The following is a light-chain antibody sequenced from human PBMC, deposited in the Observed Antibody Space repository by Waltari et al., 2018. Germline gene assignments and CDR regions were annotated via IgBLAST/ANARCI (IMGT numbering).Light chain of an antibody. Sequence: QSALTQPASVSGSPGQSITISCTGTSSDVGGYNSVSWYQQHPGKAPKLMIYDVTKRPSGVSDRFSGSKSSNTASLTISGLQAEDEADYYCNSYTSSSTLWVFGGGTKLTVL. CDR2: DVT. CDR1: SSDVGGYNS. V-gene: IGLV2-14*01. J-gene: IGLJ3*02. CDR3: NSYTSSSTLWV.